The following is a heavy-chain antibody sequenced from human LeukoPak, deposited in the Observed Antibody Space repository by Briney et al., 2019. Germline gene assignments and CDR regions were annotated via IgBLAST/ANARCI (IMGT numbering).Heavy chain of an antibody. D-gene: IGHD3-22*01. CDR3: ARDSCYDSSSTGAFDI. Sequence: PSETLSLTCTVSGGSISSYYWSWIRQPAGKGLEWIGRIYTSGSTNYNPSLKSRVTISVDTSKNQFSLKLSSVTAADTAVYYCARDSCYDSSSTGAFDIWGQGTMVTVSS. CDR1: GGSISSYY. J-gene: IGHJ3*02. CDR2: IYTSGST. V-gene: IGHV4-4*07.